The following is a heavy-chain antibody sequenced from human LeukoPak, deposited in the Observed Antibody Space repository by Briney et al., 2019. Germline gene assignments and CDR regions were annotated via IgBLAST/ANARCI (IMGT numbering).Heavy chain of an antibody. CDR3: ARGTYSSGWAANYDAFDI. CDR1: GYTFTGYY. V-gene: IGHV1-2*02. Sequence: GASVKVSCKAFGYTFTGYYMHWVRQAPGQGLEWMGWINPNSGGTNYAQKFQGRVTMTRDTSISTAYMELSRLRSDDTAVYYCARGTYSSGWAANYDAFDIWGQGTMVTVSS. CDR2: INPNSGGT. D-gene: IGHD6-19*01. J-gene: IGHJ3*02.